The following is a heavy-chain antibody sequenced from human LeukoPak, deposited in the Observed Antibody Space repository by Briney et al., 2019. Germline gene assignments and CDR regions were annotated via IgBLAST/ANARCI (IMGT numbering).Heavy chain of an antibody. CDR1: GGTFSSYT. Sequence: ASVKVSCKASGGTFSSYTISWVRQAPGQGLEWMGRIIPILGIANYAQKFQGRVTITAGKSTSTAYMELSSLRSEDTAVYYCARSGAVAGALHLEYWGQGTLVTVSS. V-gene: IGHV1-69*02. D-gene: IGHD6-19*01. CDR2: IIPILGIA. J-gene: IGHJ4*02. CDR3: ARSGAVAGALHLEY.